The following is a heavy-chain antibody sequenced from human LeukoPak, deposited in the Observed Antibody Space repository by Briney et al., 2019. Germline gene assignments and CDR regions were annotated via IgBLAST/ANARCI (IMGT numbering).Heavy chain of an antibody. CDR3: VKRSGLYFDY. CDR1: GFTFSSYS. V-gene: IGHV3-21*01. Sequence: GGSLRLSCAASGFTFSSYSMNWVRQAPGKGLEWVSSISSSSSYIYYADSVKGRFTISRDNSKNTVNLQMSSLRAEDTAVYYCVKRSGLYFDYWGQGILVTVSS. J-gene: IGHJ4*02. CDR2: ISSSSSYI. D-gene: IGHD1-26*01.